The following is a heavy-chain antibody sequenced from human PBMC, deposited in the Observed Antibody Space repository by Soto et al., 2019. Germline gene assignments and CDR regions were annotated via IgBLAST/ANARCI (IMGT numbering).Heavy chain of an antibody. V-gene: IGHV3-9*01. Sequence: GGSLRLSCAASGFTFDDYAMHWVRQAPGKGLEWVSGISWNSGSIGYADSVKGRFTISRDNAKNSLYLQMNSLRAEDTALYYCAKDAWQWLDREFDYWGQGTLVTVSS. J-gene: IGHJ4*02. D-gene: IGHD6-19*01. CDR3: AKDAWQWLDREFDY. CDR1: GFTFDDYA. CDR2: ISWNSGSI.